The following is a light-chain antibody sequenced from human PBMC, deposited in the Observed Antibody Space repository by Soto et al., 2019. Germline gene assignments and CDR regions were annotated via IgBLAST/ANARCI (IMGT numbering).Light chain of an antibody. J-gene: IGKJ2*01. CDR1: QSIRTY. V-gene: IGKV1-39*01. CDR2: EAS. Sequence: DIQMTQSPSSLSASVGDRVTLTCRSSQSIRTYLNWYQQKPGKAPKLLIYEASSLQSGVPSRFSGSGSVTDFTLAINGLQPEDFATYFCQESYSAPFTFGQGTKLEIK. CDR3: QESYSAPFT.